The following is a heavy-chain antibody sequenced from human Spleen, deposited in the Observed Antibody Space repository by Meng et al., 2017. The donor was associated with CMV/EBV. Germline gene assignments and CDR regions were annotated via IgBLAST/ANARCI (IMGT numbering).Heavy chain of an antibody. CDR3: ARGGKASFDS. J-gene: IGHJ4*02. D-gene: IGHD4-23*01. CDR2: IYYSGST. Sequence: SETLSLTCTVSGGSISSYYWSWIRQPPGKGLEWIGHIYYSGSTNYNPSLRSRVTISVDTSKIQLPLKLTSLTAADTAVYYCARGGKASFDSWGQGTLVTVSS. V-gene: IGHV4-59*01. CDR1: GGSISSYY.